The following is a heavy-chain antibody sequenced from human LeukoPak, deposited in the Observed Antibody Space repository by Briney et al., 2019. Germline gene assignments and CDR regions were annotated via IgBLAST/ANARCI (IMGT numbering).Heavy chain of an antibody. D-gene: IGHD4-17*01. J-gene: IGHJ4*02. CDR3: ARKDDYGDPAGGMDY. V-gene: IGHV1-46*01. Sequence: ASVKVSCKASGYTFTSYYMHWVRQAPGQGLEWMGIINPSGGSTSYAQKFQGRVTMTRDTSTSTVFMELSSLRSEDTAVYYCARKDDYGDPAGGMDYWGQGTLVTVSS. CDR1: GYTFTSYY. CDR2: INPSGGST.